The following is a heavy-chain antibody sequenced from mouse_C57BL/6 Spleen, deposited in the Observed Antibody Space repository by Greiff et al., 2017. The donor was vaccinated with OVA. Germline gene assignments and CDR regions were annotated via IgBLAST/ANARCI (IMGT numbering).Heavy chain of an antibody. J-gene: IGHJ2*01. CDR1: GYSITSGYY. D-gene: IGHD2-5*01. CDR3: ARDRGAYYSNYFDY. CDR2: ISYAGSN. V-gene: IGHV3-6*01. Sequence: EVHLVESGPGLVKPSQSLSLTCSVSGYSITSGYYWTWIRQFPGNQLGWTGYISYAGSNNYNPSLKNQIFITRDTSKNQFFLKLKSVTTDDTATYYCARDRGAYYSNYFDYWGQGTTLTVSS.